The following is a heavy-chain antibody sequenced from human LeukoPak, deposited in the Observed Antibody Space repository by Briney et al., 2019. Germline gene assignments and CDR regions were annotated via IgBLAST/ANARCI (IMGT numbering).Heavy chain of an antibody. CDR1: GYSFTGNH. CDR3: VRDQGVQGPGCAFDF. CDR2: IDTSTGRQ. V-gene: IGHV1-2*04. Sequence: ASVKVSCKTSGYSFTGNHMHWVRQAPGQGLEYMGHIDTSTGRQSIPQKFQGWVIMTRDTSISTAYMELTRLTSDDTALYYCVRDQGVQGPGCAFDFWVQGTMVTVS. D-gene: IGHD3-10*01. J-gene: IGHJ3*01.